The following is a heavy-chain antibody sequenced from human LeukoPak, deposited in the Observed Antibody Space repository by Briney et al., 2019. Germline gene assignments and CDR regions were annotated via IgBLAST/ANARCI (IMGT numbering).Heavy chain of an antibody. J-gene: IGHJ4*02. CDR1: GYTFTSYD. CDR3: ASLGDYGDYSDY. D-gene: IGHD3-16*01. CDR2: INPNSGGT. Sequence: ASVKVSCKASGYTFTSYDINWVRQATGQGLEWMGWINPNSGGTNYAQKFQGRVTMTRDTSTSTAYMELRSLRSDDTAVYYCASLGDYGDYSDYWGQGTLVTVSS. V-gene: IGHV1-2*02.